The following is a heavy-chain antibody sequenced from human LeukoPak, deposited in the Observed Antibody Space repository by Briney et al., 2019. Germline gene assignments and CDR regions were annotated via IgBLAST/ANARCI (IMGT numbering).Heavy chain of an antibody. CDR2: ISSGGSSI. V-gene: IGHV3-11*01. CDR3: ARGGWYSFDH. J-gene: IGHJ4*02. CDR1: GFTFSDYY. D-gene: IGHD6-19*01. Sequence: HGGSLRLSCAASGFTFSDYYMHWIRQAPGKGLEWVSYISSGGSSIYYADSVKGRFTISRDNAKSSLYMEMNSLRAEDTAVYYCARGGWYSFDHWGQGTLVTVSS.